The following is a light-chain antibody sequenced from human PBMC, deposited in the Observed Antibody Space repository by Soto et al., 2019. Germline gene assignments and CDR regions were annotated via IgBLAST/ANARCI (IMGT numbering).Light chain of an antibody. Sequence: DIVLTQSPGTLFLSPGERATLSCRASQSVSSDYLAWYQQKPGQAPRLLIYGASSRATGIPDRFSGSGSGTDFTLTISRLEPEDFAVYYCQQYGSSPPLTFGGGTKVDI. CDR3: QQYGSSPPLT. V-gene: IGKV3-20*01. CDR1: QSVSSDY. J-gene: IGKJ4*01. CDR2: GAS.